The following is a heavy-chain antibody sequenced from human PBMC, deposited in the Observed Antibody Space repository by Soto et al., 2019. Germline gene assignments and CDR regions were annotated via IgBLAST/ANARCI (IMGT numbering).Heavy chain of an antibody. CDR2: IYYSGST. CDR3: ARDGENDYVWGSYRFAAFDI. J-gene: IGHJ3*02. CDR1: GDSIGSANNY. Sequence: SETLSLTCTVSGDSIGSANNYWSWIRQAPWKGLEWIVYIYYSGSTYYNPSLKIRVTISVDTSKNQFSLELSSVTAADTAVYYCARDGENDYVWGSYRFAAFDIWGQGTMDSV. V-gene: IGHV4-30-4*01. D-gene: IGHD3-16*02.